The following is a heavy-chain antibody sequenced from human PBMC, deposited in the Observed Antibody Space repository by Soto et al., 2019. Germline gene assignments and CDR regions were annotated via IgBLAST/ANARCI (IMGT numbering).Heavy chain of an antibody. CDR3: ARHSIPHYYDSSGYWDPGAFDI. V-gene: IGHV4-39*01. Sequence: KQSQTLSLTCTVSGGSISSSSYYWGWIRQPPGKGLEWIGSIYYSGSTYYNPSLKSRVTISVDTSKNQFSLKLSSVTAADTAVYYCARHSIPHYYDSSGYWDPGAFDIWGQGTMVTVSS. CDR2: IYYSGST. CDR1: GGSISSSSYY. D-gene: IGHD3-22*01. J-gene: IGHJ3*02.